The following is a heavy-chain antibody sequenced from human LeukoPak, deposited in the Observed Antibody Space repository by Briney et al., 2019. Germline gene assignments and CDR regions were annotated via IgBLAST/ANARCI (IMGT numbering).Heavy chain of an antibody. Sequence: GGSLRLSCVASGFSVSSNYMSWVRQAPGKGLEWVSVIYSGGSTYYADSVKGRFTISRDNSKNTLYFQMNSLRADDTAVYYCARGVVNNWFDPWGQGTLVTVSS. D-gene: IGHD3-3*01. CDR3: ARGVVNNWFDP. CDR2: IYSGGST. CDR1: GFSVSSNY. V-gene: IGHV3-53*01. J-gene: IGHJ5*02.